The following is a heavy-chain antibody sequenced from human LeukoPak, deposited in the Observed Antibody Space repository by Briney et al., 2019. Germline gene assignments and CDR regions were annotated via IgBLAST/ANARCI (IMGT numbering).Heavy chain of an antibody. CDR1: GFTFSNYY. CDR2: TSESNNNI. Sequence: GGSLRLSCAASGFTFSNYYMHWLRQAPFRGLEWVSSTSESNNNIKYADSVKARFTISRDNAKTSLYLQMNNLRADDTAVYYCARARYHYDNTGHSYWYFDLWGRGTLVTVSS. J-gene: IGHJ2*01. V-gene: IGHV3-21*01. D-gene: IGHD3-9*01. CDR3: ARARYHYDNTGHSYWYFDL.